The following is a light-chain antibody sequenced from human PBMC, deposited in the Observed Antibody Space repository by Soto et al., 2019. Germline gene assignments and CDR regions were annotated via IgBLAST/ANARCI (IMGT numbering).Light chain of an antibody. CDR2: EVS. V-gene: IGLV2-8*01. J-gene: IGLJ2*01. Sequence: QSALTQPPSASGSPGQSVTISCTGTSSDVGGYNYVSWYQQHPGKAPKVMIYEVSKRHSGVPDRFSGSKSGNTASLTVSGLQAEDEADYYCTSYAGSNNFVVFGGGTKLTVL. CDR1: SSDVGGYNY. CDR3: TSYAGSNNFVV.